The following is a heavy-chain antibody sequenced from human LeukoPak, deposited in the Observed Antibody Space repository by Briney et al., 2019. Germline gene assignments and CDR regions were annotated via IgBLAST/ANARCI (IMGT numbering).Heavy chain of an antibody. CDR1: GGSISSDY. J-gene: IGHJ4*02. V-gene: IGHV4-59*01. CDR3: VRGFYSPHY. Sequence: PSETLSLTCTVSGGSISSDYWSWIRQPPGKGPEWIGYIYYSGRTYYNPSLKSRITISVDTSKNQFSLKLSSVTAAGTAVYYCVRGFYSPHYWGQGTLVTVSS. D-gene: IGHD4-11*01. CDR2: IYYSGRT.